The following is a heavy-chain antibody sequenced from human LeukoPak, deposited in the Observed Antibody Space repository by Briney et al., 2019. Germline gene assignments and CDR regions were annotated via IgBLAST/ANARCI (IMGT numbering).Heavy chain of an antibody. CDR2: MNPNSGNT. CDR3: ARGRDMVRGVIIEGEIDY. CDR1: GYTFTSYD. J-gene: IGHJ4*02. D-gene: IGHD3-10*01. V-gene: IGHV1-8*01. Sequence: ASVKVSCKASGYTFTSYDINWVRQATGQGLEWMGWMNPNSGNTGYAQKFQGRVTMTRNTSISTAYMELSSLRSEDTAVYYCARGRDMVRGVIIEGEIDYWGQGTLVTVSS.